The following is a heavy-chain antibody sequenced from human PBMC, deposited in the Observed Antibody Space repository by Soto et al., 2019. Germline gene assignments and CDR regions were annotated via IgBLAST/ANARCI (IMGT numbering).Heavy chain of an antibody. V-gene: IGHV1-69*01. J-gene: IGHJ6*02. Sequence: QVQLVQSGAEVKKPGSSVKVSCKASGVTFSSYAISWVRQAPGQGLEWMGGIIPIFGTANYAQKFQGRVTITADESTSTAYMELSSLRSEDTAVYYCARDRGRAVAGKNGMDVWGQGTTVTVSS. CDR3: ARDRGRAVAGKNGMDV. CDR1: GVTFSSYA. CDR2: IIPIFGTA. D-gene: IGHD6-19*01.